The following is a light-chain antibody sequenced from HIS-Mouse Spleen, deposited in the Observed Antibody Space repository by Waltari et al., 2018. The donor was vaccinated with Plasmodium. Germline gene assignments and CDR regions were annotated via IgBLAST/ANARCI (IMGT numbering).Light chain of an antibody. CDR2: DAS. J-gene: IGKJ4*01. Sequence: EIVLTQSPATLSLSPGERATLSSRASQSVSSYYAWYQQKPGQAPRPLIYDASNRATGIPARFSGSGSGTDFTLTISSLEPEDFAVYYCQQRSNWPRVLTFGGGTKVEIK. CDR3: QQRSNWPRVLT. CDR1: QSVSSY. V-gene: IGKV3-11*01.